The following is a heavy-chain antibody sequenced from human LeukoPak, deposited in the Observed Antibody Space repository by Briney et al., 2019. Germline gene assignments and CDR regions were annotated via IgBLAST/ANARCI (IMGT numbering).Heavy chain of an antibody. J-gene: IGHJ6*03. CDR2: MNPNSGNT. CDR3: ARADSSSWYERYYYYYYMDV. D-gene: IGHD6-13*01. V-gene: IGHV1-8*03. Sequence: ASVKVSCKASGYTFTSYDINWVQQATGQGLEWMGWMNPNSGNTGYAQKFQGRVTITRNTSISTAYMELSSLRSEDTAVYYCARADSSSWYERYYYYYYMDVWGKGTTVTVSS. CDR1: GYTFTSYD.